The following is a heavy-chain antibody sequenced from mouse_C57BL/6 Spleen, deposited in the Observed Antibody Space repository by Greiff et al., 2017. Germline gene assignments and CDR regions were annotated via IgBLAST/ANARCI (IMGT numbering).Heavy chain of an antibody. CDR3: AGEGWNY. CDR2: ISNGGGST. J-gene: IGHJ2*01. Sequence: EVQLVESGGGLVQPGGSLKLSCAASGFTFSDYYMYWVRQTPEKRLEWVAYISNGGGSTYYPDTVKGRFTISRDNAKNTLYLQMSRLKSEDTAMYYCAGEGWNYWGQGTTLTVSS. V-gene: IGHV5-12*01. CDR1: GFTFSDYY. D-gene: IGHD1-1*02.